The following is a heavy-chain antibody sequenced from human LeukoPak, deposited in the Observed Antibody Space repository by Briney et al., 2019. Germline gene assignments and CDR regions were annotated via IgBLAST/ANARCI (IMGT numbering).Heavy chain of an antibody. CDR3: ARMTVVPALYFDY. CDR1: GGSFSGYY. Sequence: PSETLSLTCAVYGGSFSGYYWSWIRQPPGKGLEWIGEINHSGSTNYNPSLKSRVTIPVDTSKNQFSLKVSSVTAADTAVYYCARMTVVPALYFDYWGQGTLVTVSS. V-gene: IGHV4-34*01. CDR2: INHSGST. D-gene: IGHD2-2*01. J-gene: IGHJ4*02.